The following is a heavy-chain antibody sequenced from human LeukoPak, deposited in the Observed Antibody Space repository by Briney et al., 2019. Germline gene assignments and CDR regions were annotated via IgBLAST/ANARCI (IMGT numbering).Heavy chain of an antibody. CDR2: MNPNSGNT. CDR1: GYTFTSYD. D-gene: IGHD6-19*01. J-gene: IGHJ4*02. CDR3: ARLSSGWYGSIDY. V-gene: IGHV1-8*03. Sequence: ASVKVSCKASGYTFTSYDINWVRQATGQGLEWMGWMNPNSGNTGYAQKFQGRVTIARNTSISTAYMELSSLRSEDTAVYYCARLSSGWYGSIDYWGQGTLVTVSS.